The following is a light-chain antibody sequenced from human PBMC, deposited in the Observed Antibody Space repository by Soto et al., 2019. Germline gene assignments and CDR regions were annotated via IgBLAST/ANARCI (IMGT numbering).Light chain of an antibody. CDR3: SSYSSSSSLVV. J-gene: IGLJ1*01. Sequence: QSAVTQPASVSGSPGQSITISCTGTYSDIGYYNYVSWYQQHPGKAPKLMIYEVTNRPSGVSNRFSGSKSGNTASLTITGLQTEDEADYYCSSYSSSSSLVVFGTGTKVTVL. CDR1: YSDIGYYNY. CDR2: EVT. V-gene: IGLV2-14*01.